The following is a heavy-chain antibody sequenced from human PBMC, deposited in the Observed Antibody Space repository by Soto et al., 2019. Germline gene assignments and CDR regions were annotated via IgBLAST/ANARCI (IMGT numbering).Heavy chain of an antibody. J-gene: IGHJ4*02. Sequence: GGSMRLSCAASGFTFSSYWISWVRQAPGKGLEWVANIKQDGSEKYYVDSVKGRFTISRDNAKNSLYLQMNSVRAEDTAVYYCARHILWFGELLPFDYWGQGTLVTVSS. V-gene: IGHV3-7*01. CDR2: IKQDGSEK. CDR1: GFTFSSYW. D-gene: IGHD3-10*01. CDR3: ARHILWFGELLPFDY.